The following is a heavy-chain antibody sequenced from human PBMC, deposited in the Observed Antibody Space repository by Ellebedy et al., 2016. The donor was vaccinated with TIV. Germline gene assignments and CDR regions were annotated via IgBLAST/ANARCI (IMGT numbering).Heavy chain of an antibody. J-gene: IGHJ4*02. CDR3: ARDNDSSGYYYGSFDY. D-gene: IGHD3-22*01. V-gene: IGHV1-46*01. CDR1: GYTFTSYG. CDR2: INPSGGST. Sequence: ASVKVSCKASGYTFTSYGISWVRQAPGQGLEWMGIINPSGGSTSYAQKFQGRVTMTRDTSTSTVYMELSSLRSEDTAVYYCARDNDSSGYYYGSFDYWGQGTLVTVSS.